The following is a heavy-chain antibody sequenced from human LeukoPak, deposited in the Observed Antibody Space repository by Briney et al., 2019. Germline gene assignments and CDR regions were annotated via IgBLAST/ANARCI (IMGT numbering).Heavy chain of an antibody. V-gene: IGHV3-7*01. J-gene: IGHJ4*02. CDR1: GFTISRYW. CDR2: IKQDGSEK. CDR3: ARDFYCGYDWEVAY. D-gene: IGHD5-12*01. Sequence: PGGSLRLTCAASGFTISRYWMSWVRQAPGKGLEGVANIKQDGSEKYFVDSVKGRFTIYRDNAKNSLILQMNSLRVEDTAMYYCARDFYCGYDWEVAYWGQGTLVPVSS.